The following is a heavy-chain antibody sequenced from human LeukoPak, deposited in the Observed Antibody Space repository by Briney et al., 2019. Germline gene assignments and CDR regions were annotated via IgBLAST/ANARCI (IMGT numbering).Heavy chain of an antibody. CDR2: ISSSSSYT. V-gene: IGHV3-11*06. CDR1: RFTFSDYY. J-gene: IGHJ6*04. Sequence: GGSLRLSCAASRFTFSDYYMSWIRQAPGKGLEWVSYISSSSSYTDYADAVKGRFTISRDNAKNSLYLQMNSLRAEDAAVYYCARAFNYYYYGMDVWGKGTTVTVSS. CDR3: ARAFNYYYYGMDV.